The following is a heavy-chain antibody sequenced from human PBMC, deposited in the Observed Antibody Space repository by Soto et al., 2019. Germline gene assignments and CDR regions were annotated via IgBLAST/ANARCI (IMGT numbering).Heavy chain of an antibody. V-gene: IGHV3-23*01. Sequence: GGSLKLSCAASGFTFDDYAMHWVRQAPGKGLEWVSAISGSGGSIYYADSVKGRFTVSRDNSKNTLYLQMNSLRAEDTAVYYCAKDRVTAASSYYYYGMDVWGQGTTVTVSS. J-gene: IGHJ6*02. CDR2: ISGSGGSI. CDR3: AKDRVTAASSYYYYGMDV. CDR1: GFTFDDYA. D-gene: IGHD6-13*01.